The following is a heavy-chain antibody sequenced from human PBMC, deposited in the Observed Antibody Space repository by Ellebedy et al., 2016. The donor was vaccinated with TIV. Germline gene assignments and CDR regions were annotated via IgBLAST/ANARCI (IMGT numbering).Heavy chain of an antibody. J-gene: IGHJ4*02. D-gene: IGHD2-21*01. CDR1: GFTFNSYA. CDR3: VPRMVVAFEY. Sequence: GESLKISCAASGFTFNSYAMHLVRQAPGQGLEYVSSIRNNGGSTYYADSVKGRFTISRDNSKNTLYLQMSSLRAEDTAVYYCVPRMVVAFEYWGQGTLVTVSS. CDR2: IRNNGGST. V-gene: IGHV3-64D*09.